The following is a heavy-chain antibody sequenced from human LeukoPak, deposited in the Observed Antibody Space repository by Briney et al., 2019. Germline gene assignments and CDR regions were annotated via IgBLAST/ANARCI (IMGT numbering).Heavy chain of an antibody. J-gene: IGHJ3*02. CDR1: GYSFTSYW. CDR3: ARRMYYYDPSGKHSGAFDI. V-gene: IGHV5-51*01. Sequence: GESLKISCKGSGYSFTSYWIGWVRQMPGKGLEWMGIIYPGDSDATYSPSFQGQVTMSVDKSTATAYLQWSSLRASDTAIYYCARRMYYYDPSGKHSGAFDIWGQGTVVTVSP. CDR2: IYPGDSDA. D-gene: IGHD3-22*01.